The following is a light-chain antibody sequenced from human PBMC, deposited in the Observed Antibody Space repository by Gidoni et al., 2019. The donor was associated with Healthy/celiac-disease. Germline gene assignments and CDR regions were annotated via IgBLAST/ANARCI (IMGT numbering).Light chain of an antibody. J-gene: IGLJ3*02. CDR1: SGHSSYA. CDR2: LHGDGTH. Sequence: QLVLTQSPSASAPLGASVKLTCTLSSGHSSYAIAWHPQQPEKGPRYLMKLHGDGTHSKGGGIPDRFSGSSSGAERYLTISSLQSEDEADYYCQTWGTGIGWVFGGGTKLTVL. CDR3: QTWGTGIGWV. V-gene: IGLV4-69*01.